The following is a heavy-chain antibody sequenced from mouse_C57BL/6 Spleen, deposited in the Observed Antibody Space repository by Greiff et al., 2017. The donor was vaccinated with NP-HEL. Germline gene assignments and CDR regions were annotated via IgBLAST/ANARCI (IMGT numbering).Heavy chain of an antibody. CDR1: GFTFSDYG. CDR3: ARVYYGYYAMDY. D-gene: IGHD1-1*01. J-gene: IGHJ4*01. Sequence: EVQGVESGGGLVKPGGSLKLSCAASGFTFSDYGMHWVRQAPEKGLEWVAYISSGSSTIYYADTVKGRFTISRDNAKNTLFLQMTSLRSEDTAMYYCARVYYGYYAMDYWGQGTSVTVSS. V-gene: IGHV5-17*01. CDR2: ISSGSSTI.